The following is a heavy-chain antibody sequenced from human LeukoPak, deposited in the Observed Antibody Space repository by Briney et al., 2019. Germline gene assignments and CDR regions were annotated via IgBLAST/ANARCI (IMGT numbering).Heavy chain of an antibody. V-gene: IGHV2-5*02. D-gene: IGHD3-10*01. Sequence: SGPTLVKPTQTLTLTCTFSGFSLSTSGVGVGWIRQPPGKALKWLALIYWDDDKRYSPSLKSRLTITKDTSKNQVVLTTTNMDPVDTATYYCAHTLYYYGSGSGNYFDYWGQGTLVTVSS. CDR1: GFSLSTSGVG. CDR2: IYWDDDK. CDR3: AHTLYYYGSGSGNYFDY. J-gene: IGHJ4*02.